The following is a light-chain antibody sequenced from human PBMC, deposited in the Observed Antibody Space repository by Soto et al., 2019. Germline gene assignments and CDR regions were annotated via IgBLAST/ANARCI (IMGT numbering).Light chain of an antibody. Sequence: QSVLTQPPSVSGAPGQRVTISCTGSSSNIGAGYDVHWYQQLPGTAPKLLIYGNSNRPSGVPDRFSGSKSGTSASLAITGLLAEDEADYYCQSYDSSLSGWEVFGGGTKLTVL. CDR2: GNS. V-gene: IGLV1-40*01. CDR1: SSNIGAGYD. CDR3: QSYDSSLSGWEV. J-gene: IGLJ3*02.